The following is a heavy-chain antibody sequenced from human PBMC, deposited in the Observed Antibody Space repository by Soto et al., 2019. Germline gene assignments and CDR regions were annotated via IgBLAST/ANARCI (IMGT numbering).Heavy chain of an antibody. CDR3: ARLGGRAVYYFDY. CDR1: GYTFTSYY. D-gene: IGHD3-10*01. Sequence: ASVKVSCKASGYTFTSYYMHWVRQAPGQGLEWMGIINPSGGSTSYAQKFQGRVTMTRDTSTSTAYMELRSLRSEDTAVYYCARLGGRAVYYFDYWGQGTLVTVSS. J-gene: IGHJ4*02. V-gene: IGHV1-46*01. CDR2: INPSGGST.